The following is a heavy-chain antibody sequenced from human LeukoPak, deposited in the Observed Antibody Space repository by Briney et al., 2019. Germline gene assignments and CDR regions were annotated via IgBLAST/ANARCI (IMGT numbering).Heavy chain of an antibody. CDR3: ARSGYYDSSGYYRMTYYFDY. CDR1: GGSISSYY. CDR2: IYTSGST. Sequence: SETLSLTCTVSGGSISSYYWSWIRQPAGKGLEWIGRIYTSGSTNYNPSLKSRVTISVDTSKNQFSLKLSSVTAADTAVYYCARSGYYDSSGYYRMTYYFDYWGQGTLVTVSS. D-gene: IGHD3-22*01. V-gene: IGHV4-4*07. J-gene: IGHJ4*02.